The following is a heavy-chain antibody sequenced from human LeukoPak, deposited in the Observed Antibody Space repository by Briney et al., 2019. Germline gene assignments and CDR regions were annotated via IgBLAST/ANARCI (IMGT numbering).Heavy chain of an antibody. CDR1: GGSMYDHY. CDR3: ARVRLSGVIDY. CDR2: IHYNGRT. J-gene: IGHJ4*02. V-gene: IGHV4-59*11. D-gene: IGHD2-15*01. Sequence: PSETLSLSCTVSGGSMYDHYWSWIRQPPVKGLEWIGHIHYNGRTNYNPSLESPATISIDMSKNQFSLNLSSVTAADTAVYYCARVRLSGVIDYWGQGTLVTVSS.